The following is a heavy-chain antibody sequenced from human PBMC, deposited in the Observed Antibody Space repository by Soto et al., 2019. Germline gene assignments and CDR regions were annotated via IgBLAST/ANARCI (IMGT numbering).Heavy chain of an antibody. CDR1: GFPFSSYS. CDR3: ATGPNRSSWFYFDY. CDR2: ISSSSSTI. D-gene: IGHD6-13*01. J-gene: IGHJ4*02. V-gene: IGHV3-48*01. Sequence: GGALSLSCAASGFPFSSYSMNLVRPAPGKGLEWLSYISSSSSTIYYADSVKGRFAISRDNAKNTLYLQMYSLRAEDTAVYYCATGPNRSSWFYFDYWGQGTLVTVSS.